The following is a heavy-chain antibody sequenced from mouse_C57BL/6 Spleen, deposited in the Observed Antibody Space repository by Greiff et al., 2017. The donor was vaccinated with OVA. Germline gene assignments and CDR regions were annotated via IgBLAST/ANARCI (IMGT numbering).Heavy chain of an antibody. CDR2: ILPGSGST. V-gene: IGHV1-9*01. CDR1: GYTFTGYW. D-gene: IGHD2-2*01. J-gene: IGHJ2*01. Sequence: QVQLQQSGAELMKPGASVKLSCKATGYTFTGYWIEWVKQRPGHGLEWIGEILPGSGSTNYTEKFKGKATFTADTSSNTAYMQLSSLTTEDSAIDYCARRGKSYYGYDGGDYWGQGTTLTVSS. CDR3: ARRGKSYYGYDGGDY.